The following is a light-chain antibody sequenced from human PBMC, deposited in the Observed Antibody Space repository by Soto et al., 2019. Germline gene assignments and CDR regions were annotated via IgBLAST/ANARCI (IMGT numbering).Light chain of an antibody. Sequence: EIVLTQSPATLSLSPGERPTLSCRASQSVINYLAWYQQKTGQAPRLLTYDTSNRDTGIPDRFSGSGSGTDFTLIISSLEPEDFAVYYCQQRANCPLTFGGGTKVDI. V-gene: IGKV3-11*01. CDR2: DTS. CDR1: QSVINY. CDR3: QQRANCPLT. J-gene: IGKJ4*01.